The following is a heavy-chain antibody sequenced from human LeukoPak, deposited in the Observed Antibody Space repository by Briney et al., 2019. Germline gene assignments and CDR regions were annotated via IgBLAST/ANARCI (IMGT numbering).Heavy chain of an antibody. CDR2: VNPNSGGR. Sequence: GASVKVSCKASGYTFTGYYIHWVRQAPGQGLEWMGWVNPNSGGRNYAQKFQGRVTMTRDTTISTAYMELSSLRSDDPAVYYCARSQWGIASAGLDYWGQGTLVSVSS. CDR1: GYTFTGYY. J-gene: IGHJ4*02. V-gene: IGHV1-2*02. CDR3: ARSQWGIASAGLDY. D-gene: IGHD6-13*01.